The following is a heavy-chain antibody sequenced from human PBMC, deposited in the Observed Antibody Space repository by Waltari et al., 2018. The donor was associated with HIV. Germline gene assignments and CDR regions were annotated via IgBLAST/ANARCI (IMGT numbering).Heavy chain of an antibody. V-gene: IGHV3-33*01. Sequence: QVQLVESGGGVVKPGTSLTLSCAGSGFPFSNFAIHWVRQSPAKGLEWLAVFWSDGVEISYADSVKGRFTISKDSSQKTLYLHLTSLRAEDTALYYCARGYSSSRWIPLYHWGRGTLVTVSS. J-gene: IGHJ4*02. CDR1: GFPFSNFA. CDR3: ARGYSSSRWIPLYH. D-gene: IGHD6-6*01. CDR2: FWSDGVEI.